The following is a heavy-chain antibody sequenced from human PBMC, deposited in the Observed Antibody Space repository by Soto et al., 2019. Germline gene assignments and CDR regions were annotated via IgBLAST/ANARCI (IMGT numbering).Heavy chain of an antibody. J-gene: IGHJ6*02. D-gene: IGHD6-13*01. CDR1: GFTFSSYS. Sequence: EVQLVESGGGLVKPGGSLRLSCAASGFTFSSYSMNWVRQAPGKGLEWVSSISSSSSYIYYADSVKGRFTISRDNAKNSLYLQMSSLRAEDTAVYCCARGYSSSHYYYYYYGMDVWGQGTTVTVSS. CDR3: ARGYSSSHYYYYYYGMDV. V-gene: IGHV3-21*01. CDR2: ISSSSSYI.